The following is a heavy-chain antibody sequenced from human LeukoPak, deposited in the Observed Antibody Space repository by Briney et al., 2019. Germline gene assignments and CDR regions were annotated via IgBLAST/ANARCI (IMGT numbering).Heavy chain of an antibody. J-gene: IGHJ4*02. CDR1: GFTFSSYA. Sequence: QAGGSLRLSCAASGFTFSSYAMHWVRQAPGKGLEWVAVRSYDGSNKYYAGSVKGRFTISRDNSKNTLYLQMNSLRAEDTAVYYCARDGSKYCSGGSCYSTYWGQGTLVTVSS. CDR3: ARDGSKYCSGGSCYSTY. V-gene: IGHV3-30-3*01. CDR2: RSYDGSNK. D-gene: IGHD2-15*01.